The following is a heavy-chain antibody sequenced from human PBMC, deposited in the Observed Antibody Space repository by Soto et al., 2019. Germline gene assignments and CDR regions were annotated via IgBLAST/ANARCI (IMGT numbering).Heavy chain of an antibody. V-gene: IGHV5-51*01. CDR1: GYTFTSYW. D-gene: IGHD6-25*01. J-gene: IGHJ5*02. Sequence: PGESLKISCKGSGYTFTSYWISWVRQMPGEGLEWMGAIYPGDSDTRYSPSFQGQVTISADKSISTAYLQWSSLKASDSAIYYCARGFTGSAGRFDPWGQGTVVTVSS. CDR3: ARGFTGSAGRFDP. CDR2: IYPGDSDT.